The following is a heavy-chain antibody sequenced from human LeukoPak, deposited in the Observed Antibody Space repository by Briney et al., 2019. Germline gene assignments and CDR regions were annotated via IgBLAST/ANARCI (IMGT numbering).Heavy chain of an antibody. D-gene: IGHD1-14*01. CDR2: IGGGGST. V-gene: IGHV3-23*01. J-gene: IGHJ5*02. CDR1: GFTFSSYA. CDR3: AILNPASINGFDT. Sequence: GGSLRLSCEASGFTFSSYAMNWVRQAPGKGLEWGSGIGGGGSTYYADSVKGRFTISRDNSKNTLYLQMNSLRAEDTAVYYCAILNPASINGFDTWGQGTLVTVSS.